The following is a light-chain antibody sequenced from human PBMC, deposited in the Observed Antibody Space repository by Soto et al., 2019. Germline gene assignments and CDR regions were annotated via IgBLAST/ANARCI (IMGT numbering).Light chain of an antibody. Sequence: DLPMTQSPSTLSASVGDRVTITCRASQSISSWLAWYQQKPGKAPKLLIYDASSLESGVPSRFSGSGSGTEFTLTISSLQPDDFATYYCQQYNSGTFGQGTKVEIK. J-gene: IGKJ1*01. V-gene: IGKV1-5*01. CDR1: QSISSW. CDR2: DAS. CDR3: QQYNSGT.